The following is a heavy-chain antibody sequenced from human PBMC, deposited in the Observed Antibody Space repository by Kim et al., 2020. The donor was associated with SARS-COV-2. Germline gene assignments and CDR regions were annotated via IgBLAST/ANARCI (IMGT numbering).Heavy chain of an antibody. CDR2: FDPEDGET. CDR3: ATDYYYDSSETGWFDP. D-gene: IGHD3-22*01. CDR1: GYTLTELS. V-gene: IGHV1-24*01. J-gene: IGHJ5*02. Sequence: ASVKVSCKVSGYTLTELSMHWVRQAPGKGLEWMGGFDPEDGETIYAQKFQGRVTMTEDTSTDTAYMELSSLRSEDTAVYYCATDYYYDSSETGWFDPWGQGTLVTVSS.